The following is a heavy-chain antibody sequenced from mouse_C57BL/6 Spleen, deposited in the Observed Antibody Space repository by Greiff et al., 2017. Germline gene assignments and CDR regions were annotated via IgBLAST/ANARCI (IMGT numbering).Heavy chain of an antibody. V-gene: IGHV1-76*01. J-gene: IGHJ3*01. CDR3: ASADYSGFAY. CDR2: IYPGSGNT. CDR1: GYTFTDYY. D-gene: IGHD1-1*01. Sequence: QVQLQQSGAELVRPGASVKLSCKASGYTFTDYYINWVKQRPGQGLEWIARIYPGSGNTYYNEKFKGKATLTADKSSSTAYMQLSSLTSEDSAVYFCASADYSGFAYWGQGTLVTVSA.